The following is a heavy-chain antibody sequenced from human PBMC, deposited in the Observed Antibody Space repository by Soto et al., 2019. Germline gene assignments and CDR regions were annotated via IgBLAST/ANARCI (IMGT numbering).Heavy chain of an antibody. Sequence: EVQLVESGGGLIQPGGSLRLSCTASGFPFSDLWMHWVRQAPGKGLEWVSRISHDGSSTSHADSVRGRFSISRDNAKNTVYLQMNSLRAEDTAVYYCTSLSVAVDYFAFDIWDQGTVVTVS. CDR2: ISHDGSST. J-gene: IGHJ3*02. V-gene: IGHV3-74*01. CDR3: TSLSVAVDYFAFDI. D-gene: IGHD6-19*01. CDR1: GFPFSDLW.